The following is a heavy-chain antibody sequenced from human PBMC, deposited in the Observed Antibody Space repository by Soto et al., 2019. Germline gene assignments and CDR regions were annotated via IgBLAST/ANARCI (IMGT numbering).Heavy chain of an antibody. V-gene: IGHV3-21*01. D-gene: IGHD5-12*01. CDR3: ARDTRDGYNTGDY. J-gene: IGHJ4*02. CDR2: ISSSSDYI. Sequence: EVQLVESGGGLVKPGGSLRLSCTGSGFTFRTYNMNWVRQAPGKGLEWVSSISSSSDYIYYADSVKGRFTTSRDNAKKSLFLQMNSLRAEDTAVYYCARDTRDGYNTGDYWGQGTLVTVSS. CDR1: GFTFRTYN.